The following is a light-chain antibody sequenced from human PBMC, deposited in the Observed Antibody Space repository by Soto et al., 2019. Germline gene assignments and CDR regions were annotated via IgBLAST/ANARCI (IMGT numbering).Light chain of an antibody. J-gene: IGLJ2*01. Sequence: QSALTQPRSVSGSPGQSVTISCTGTSSDVGGYNYVSWYQQHPGKAPKLMIYDVSKRPSGVPDRFSGSKSGNTASLTISGLQAEDEADYYCRSYAGNPHVVFGGGTKLTVL. CDR1: SSDVGGYNY. V-gene: IGLV2-11*01. CDR3: RSYAGNPHVV. CDR2: DVS.